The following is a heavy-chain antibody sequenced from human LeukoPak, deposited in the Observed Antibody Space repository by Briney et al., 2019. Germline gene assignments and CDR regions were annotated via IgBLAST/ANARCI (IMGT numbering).Heavy chain of an antibody. Sequence: PGGSLRLSCAASGFTFRSYWMSWVRQPPGKGLGWVANIKKDGSEKYYVDPARGRFSISRDNAKNSVYLQMSSLRAEDTAVYYCARDWTPFDSWGQGTLVTVSS. CDR1: GFTFRSYW. D-gene: IGHD3/OR15-3a*01. CDR3: ARDWTPFDS. V-gene: IGHV3-7*01. J-gene: IGHJ4*02. CDR2: IKKDGSEK.